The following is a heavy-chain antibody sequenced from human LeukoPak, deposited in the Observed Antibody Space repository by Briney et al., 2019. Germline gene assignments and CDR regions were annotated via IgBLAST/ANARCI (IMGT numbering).Heavy chain of an antibody. CDR3: AREDLYSSGSHLAPSNYFDY. CDR2: ISYDGSNK. CDR1: GFTFSSYA. Sequence: GRSLRLSCAASGFTFSSYAMHWVRQAPGKRLEWVAVISYDGSNKYYADSVKGRFTISRDNSKNTLYLQMNSLRAEDTAVYYCAREDLYSSGSHLAPSNYFDYWGQGTLVTVSS. J-gene: IGHJ4*02. D-gene: IGHD6-19*01. V-gene: IGHV3-30-3*01.